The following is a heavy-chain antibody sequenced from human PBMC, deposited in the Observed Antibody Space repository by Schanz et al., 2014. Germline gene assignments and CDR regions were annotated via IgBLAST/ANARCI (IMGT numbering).Heavy chain of an antibody. CDR1: GYAFSDYG. J-gene: IGHJ6*02. Sequence: QVQLEQSGAEVKKPGASVKVSCKTSGYAFSDYGITWVRQAPGQGLQWMGWISPYTGNTNYAQTLQGRVTMTADTSTSTASMELSSLRSDDTAVYYCARDNLVSSSWYNYYGMDVWGQGTTVTVSS. CDR2: ISPYTGNT. CDR3: ARDNLVSSSWYNYYGMDV. V-gene: IGHV1-18*01. D-gene: IGHD6-13*01.